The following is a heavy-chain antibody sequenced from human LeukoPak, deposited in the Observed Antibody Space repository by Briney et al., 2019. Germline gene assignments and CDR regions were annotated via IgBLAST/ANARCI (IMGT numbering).Heavy chain of an antibody. CDR3: ASGRSSPDAFDI. CDR2: ISAYNGNT. CDR1: GYTFTSYG. Sequence: ASVKVSCKASGYTFTSYGISWVRQAPGQGLEWMGWISAYNGNTNYAQKLQGRVTMTEDTSTDTAYMELSSLRSEDTAVYYCASGRSSPDAFDIWGQGTMVTVSS. J-gene: IGHJ3*02. V-gene: IGHV1-18*01. D-gene: IGHD6-6*01.